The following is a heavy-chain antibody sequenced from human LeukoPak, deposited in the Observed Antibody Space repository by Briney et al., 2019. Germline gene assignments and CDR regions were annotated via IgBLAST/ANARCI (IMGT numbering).Heavy chain of an antibody. CDR1: GGTFSSYA. V-gene: IGHV1-69*05. Sequence: SVKVSCKASGGTFSSYAISWVRQAPGQGLEWMGGIIPIFGTANYAQKFQGRVTITTDESTSTAYMELSSLRSEDTAVYYCARWAGYCSSISCYTPFDFWGQGTLVTVSS. CDR3: ARWAGYCSSISCYTPFDF. D-gene: IGHD2-2*02. CDR2: IIPIFGTA. J-gene: IGHJ4*02.